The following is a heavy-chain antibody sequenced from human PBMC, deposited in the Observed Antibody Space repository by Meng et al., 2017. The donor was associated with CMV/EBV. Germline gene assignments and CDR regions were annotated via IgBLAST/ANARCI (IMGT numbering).Heavy chain of an antibody. CDR3: VRSSGWSLFDY. CDR2: VNSNTNAT. Sequence: QGQLVRYGAERNKPGDSFKVSSTTFGFTFSDYYIRWVRQAPGQGLGWMGWVNSNTNATKYSRKFQGRVSMTRDTSISTAHMELSRLMSDDTAVYYCVRSSGWSLFDYWGQGTLVTVSS. D-gene: IGHD6-19*01. CDR1: GFTFSDYY. J-gene: IGHJ4*02. V-gene: IGHV1-2*02.